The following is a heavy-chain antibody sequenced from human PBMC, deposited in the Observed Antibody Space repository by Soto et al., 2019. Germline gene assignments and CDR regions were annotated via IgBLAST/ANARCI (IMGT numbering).Heavy chain of an antibody. Sequence: NPSETLSLTCTVSGGSISSSSYYWGWIRQPPGKGLEWIGSIYYSGSTYYNPSLKSRVTISVDTSKNQFSLKLSSVTAADTAVYYCASPKIAFYNWFDPWGQGTLVTVS. J-gene: IGHJ5*02. D-gene: IGHD3-3*02. CDR1: GGSISSSSYY. V-gene: IGHV4-39*01. CDR3: ASPKIAFYNWFDP. CDR2: IYYSGST.